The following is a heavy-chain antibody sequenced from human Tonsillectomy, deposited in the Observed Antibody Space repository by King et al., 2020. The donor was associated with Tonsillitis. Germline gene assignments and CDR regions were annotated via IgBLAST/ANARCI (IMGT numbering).Heavy chain of an antibody. CDR1: GFTFRNYR. CDR3: AKITGTPLDY. V-gene: IGHV3-30-3*02. J-gene: IGHJ4*02. Sequence: VQLVESGGGVVHPGRSLRLSCVGSGFTFRNYRIDWVRQAPGKGLEWVAVISHDGSVTSYADSVKGRFTISRDNSKNTVYLQMSSLRAEDTAVYYCAKITGTPLDYLGQGTLVTVSS. D-gene: IGHD1-20*01. CDR2: ISHDGSVT.